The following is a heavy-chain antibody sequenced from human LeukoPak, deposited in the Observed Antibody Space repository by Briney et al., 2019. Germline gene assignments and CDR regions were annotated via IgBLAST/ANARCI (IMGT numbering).Heavy chain of an antibody. Sequence: ASVKVSCKASGYTFTSYGISWVRQAPGQGLEWMGWISAYNGNTNYAQRLQGRVTMTTDTSTSTAYMELRSLRSDDTAVYYCARVWSSSGYDPIDPWGQGTLVTVSS. J-gene: IGHJ5*02. V-gene: IGHV1-18*01. CDR1: GYTFTSYG. CDR2: ISAYNGNT. CDR3: ARVWSSSGYDPIDP. D-gene: IGHD3-22*01.